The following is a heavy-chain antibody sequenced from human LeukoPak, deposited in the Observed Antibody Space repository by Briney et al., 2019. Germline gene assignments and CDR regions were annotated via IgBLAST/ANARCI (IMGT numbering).Heavy chain of an antibody. CDR1: GFTFGSYG. J-gene: IGHJ3*02. CDR2: IRYDGSNK. Sequence: GGSLRLSCAASGFTFGSYGMHWVRQAPGKGLEWVAFIRYDGSNKYGDSMKGRFTISRDNSKNTLYLQMSSLRSEDTAVYYCAKAADDFDIWGQGTMVTVSS. CDR3: AKAADDFDI. V-gene: IGHV3-30*02.